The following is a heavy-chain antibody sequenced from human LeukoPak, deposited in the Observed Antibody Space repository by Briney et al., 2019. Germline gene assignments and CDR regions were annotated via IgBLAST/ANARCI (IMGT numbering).Heavy chain of an antibody. V-gene: IGHV1-69*04. J-gene: IGHJ4*02. CDR1: GGTFSSYA. CDR3: AREIVVVPAAAFDY. CDR2: IIPILGIA. D-gene: IGHD2-2*01. Sequence: GASVKVSCRASGGTFSSYAISWVRQAPGQGLEWMGRIIPILGIANYAQKFQGRVTITADKSTSTAYMELSSLRSEDTAVYYCAREIVVVPAAAFDYWGQGTLVTVSS.